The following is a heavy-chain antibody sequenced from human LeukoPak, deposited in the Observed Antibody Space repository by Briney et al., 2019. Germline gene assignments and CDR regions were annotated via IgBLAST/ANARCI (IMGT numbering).Heavy chain of an antibody. Sequence: PGGSLRLSCAASGFTFSFYSMSWVRQAPGKGLEWVSGINWNGGSTGYADSVKGRFTISRDNAKNSLYLQMNSLRAEDTALYYCARDSSSWYVSEHWGQGTLVTVSS. CDR3: ARDSSSWYVSEH. CDR1: GFTFSFYS. D-gene: IGHD6-13*01. J-gene: IGHJ1*01. CDR2: INWNGGST. V-gene: IGHV3-20*04.